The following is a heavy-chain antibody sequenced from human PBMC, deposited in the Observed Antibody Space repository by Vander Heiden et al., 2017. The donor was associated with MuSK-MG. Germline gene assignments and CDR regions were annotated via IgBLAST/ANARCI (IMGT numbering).Heavy chain of an antibody. V-gene: IGHV4-4*07. CDR2: IHSSGTT. Sequence: QVQLQESGPGLVKPSETLSLTCTVSGGSISSYYWSWIRQPAGKGLEWIGRIHSSGTTYYNPSLNSRVTMSLDTSKNHFSLKLTSVTAADTAVYYCARDKGASYDSNGYYVPPYDLMDVWGKGTAVTVSA. CDR3: ARDKGASYDSNGYYVPPYDLMDV. D-gene: IGHD3-22*01. J-gene: IGHJ6*04. CDR1: GGSISSYY.